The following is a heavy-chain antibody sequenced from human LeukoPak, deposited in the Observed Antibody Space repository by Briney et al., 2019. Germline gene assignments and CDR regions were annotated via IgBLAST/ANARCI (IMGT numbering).Heavy chain of an antibody. V-gene: IGHV3-21*01. J-gene: IGHJ3*02. CDR2: ISSSSSYI. Sequence: GGSLRLSCAASGFTFSSYSMNWVRQAPGKGLEWVSSISSSSSYIYYADSVKGRFTISRDNAKNSLYLQMNSLRAEDTAVYYCARDVVVVIAISPSGAFDIWGQGTMVTVSS. CDR3: ARDVVVVIAISPSGAFDI. CDR1: GFTFSSYS. D-gene: IGHD2-21*01.